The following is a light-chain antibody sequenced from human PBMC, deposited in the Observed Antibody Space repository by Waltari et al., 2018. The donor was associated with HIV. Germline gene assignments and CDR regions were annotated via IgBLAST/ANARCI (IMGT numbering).Light chain of an antibody. CDR3: NARDSSGNRVL. CDR1: SLRSYS. CDR2: GKN. J-gene: IGLJ2*01. Sequence: SSELTQDPAVSVALGQTVTITCQGDSLRSYSASWYQQKPGQAPVLVLYGKNNRPSRTPDRVSGSSPGNTASLPITGAQAEDEADYYCNARDSSGNRVLFGGGTKLTVL. V-gene: IGLV3-19*01.